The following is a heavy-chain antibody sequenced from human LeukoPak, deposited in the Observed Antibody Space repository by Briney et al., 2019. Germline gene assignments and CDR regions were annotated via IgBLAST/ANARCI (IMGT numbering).Heavy chain of an antibody. CDR1: GGSISSYY. Sequence: PSETLSLTCTVSGGSISSYYWSWIRQPPGKGLEWIGYIYYSGSTNYNPSLKSRVTISVDTSKNQFSLKLSSVTAADTAVYYCARVHLDYGSNPGYYYMDVWGKGTTVTVSS. J-gene: IGHJ6*03. CDR3: ARVHLDYGSNPGYYYMDV. D-gene: IGHD4-23*01. CDR2: IYYSGST. V-gene: IGHV4-59*12.